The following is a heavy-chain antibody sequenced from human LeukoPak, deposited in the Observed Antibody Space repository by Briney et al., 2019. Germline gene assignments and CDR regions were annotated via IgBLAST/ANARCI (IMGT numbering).Heavy chain of an antibody. D-gene: IGHD4-17*01. CDR3: ARLRAWGAFDI. J-gene: IGHJ3*02. CDR2: IYSGGST. Sequence: GGSLRLSCAASGFTVSSNYMSWVRQAPGKGLEWVSVIYSGGSTYYADPVKGRFTISRDNSKNTLYLQMNSLRAEDTAVYYCARLRAWGAFDIWGQGTMVTVSS. V-gene: IGHV3-66*02. CDR1: GFTVSSNY.